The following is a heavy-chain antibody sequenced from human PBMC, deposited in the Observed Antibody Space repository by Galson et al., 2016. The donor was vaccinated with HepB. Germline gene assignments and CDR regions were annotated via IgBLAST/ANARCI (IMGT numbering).Heavy chain of an antibody. CDR2: VYYSGST. Sequence: ETLSLTCAVSGGSVNSSSYYWGWLRQPPGKGLEWIGSVYYSGSTYYNPSLESRVTISVDTSKNQFALKLSSVTAADTAVYYCARHVAYCNCFEFWGQGALVTVSS. CDR3: ARHVAYCNCFEF. J-gene: IGHJ4*02. CDR1: GGSVNSSSYY. V-gene: IGHV4-39*01. D-gene: IGHD2/OR15-2a*01.